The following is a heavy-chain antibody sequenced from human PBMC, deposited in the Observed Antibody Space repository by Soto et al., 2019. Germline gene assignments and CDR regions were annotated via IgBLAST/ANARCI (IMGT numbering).Heavy chain of an antibody. CDR1: GFTFSGSA. D-gene: IGHD6-19*01. Sequence: EVQLVESGGGLVQPGGSLKLSCAASGFTFSGSAMHWVRQASGKGLEWVGRIRSKANSYATAYAASVKGRFTISRDDSKNMAYLQMNSLKTEDTAVYYCTIPGIAVTWGQGTLVTVSS. CDR3: TIPGIAVT. J-gene: IGHJ5*02. CDR2: IRSKANSYAT. V-gene: IGHV3-73*01.